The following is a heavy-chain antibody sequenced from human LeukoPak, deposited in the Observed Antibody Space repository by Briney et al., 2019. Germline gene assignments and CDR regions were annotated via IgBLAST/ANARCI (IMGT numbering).Heavy chain of an antibody. V-gene: IGHV3-21*01. CDR3: AKDPSGYLFDI. J-gene: IGHJ3*02. CDR2: ISRNSEDI. CDR1: GFTFSNYH. D-gene: IGHD3-3*01. Sequence: PGGSLRLSCTASGFTFSNYHINWVRQAPGKGLEWVSSISRNSEDIYYADSVKGRFTISRDNAKNSLYLQMNSLRAEDTAVYYCAKDPSGYLFDIWGQGTMVTVSS.